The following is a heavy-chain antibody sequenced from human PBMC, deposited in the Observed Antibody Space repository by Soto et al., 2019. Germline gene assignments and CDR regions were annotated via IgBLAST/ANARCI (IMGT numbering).Heavy chain of an antibody. Sequence: QVQLVQSGAEVKKPGSSVKVSCKASGGTFSSYAISWVRQAPGQGLEWMGGIIPIFGTANYAQKFQGRVTITAHESTSRGYMELSSLRSEDTAVYYCARVSTHCISTSCYLDYWGQGTLVTVSS. D-gene: IGHD2-2*01. J-gene: IGHJ4*02. CDR1: GGTFSSYA. CDR2: IIPIFGTA. V-gene: IGHV1-69*12. CDR3: ARVSTHCISTSCYLDY.